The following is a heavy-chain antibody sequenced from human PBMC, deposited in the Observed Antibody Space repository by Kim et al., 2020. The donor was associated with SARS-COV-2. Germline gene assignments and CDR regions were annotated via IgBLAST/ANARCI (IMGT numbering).Heavy chain of an antibody. J-gene: IGHJ4*02. V-gene: IGHV4-61*07. CDR3: ARRTPNYFGSGSYYYFDF. D-gene: IGHD3-10*01. Sequence: KSRVTISVDTSKNQFSLKLNSVTAADTAVYYCARRTPNYFGSGSYYYFDFWGKGTLVTVSS.